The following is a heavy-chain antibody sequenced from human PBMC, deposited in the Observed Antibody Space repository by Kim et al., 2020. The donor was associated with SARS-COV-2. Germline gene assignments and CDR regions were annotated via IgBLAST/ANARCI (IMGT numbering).Heavy chain of an antibody. CDR2: IYSGGST. D-gene: IGHD3-10*01. V-gene: IGHV3-53*01. J-gene: IGHJ6*02. CDR3: ARDGFPPSMVRGVHYGMDV. CDR1: GFTVSSNY. Sequence: GGSLRLSCAASGFTVSSNYMSWVRQAPGKGLEWVSVIYSGGSTYYADSVKGRFTISRDNSKNTLYLQMNSLRAEDTAVYYCARDGFPPSMVRGVHYGMDVWGQGTTVTVSS.